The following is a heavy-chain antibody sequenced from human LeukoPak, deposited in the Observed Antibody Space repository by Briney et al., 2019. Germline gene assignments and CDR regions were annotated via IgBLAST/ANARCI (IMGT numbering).Heavy chain of an antibody. CDR3: AAGAAAGTFSELDY. CDR2: IGTAGDT. Sequence: PGGSLRLSCAASGFTFSSYDMHWVRQATGKGLEWVSAIGTAGDTYYPGSVKGRFTISRENAKNSLYLQMNSLRAGDTAVYYCAAGAAAGTFSELDYWGQGTQVTVSS. D-gene: IGHD6-13*01. V-gene: IGHV3-13*01. CDR1: GFTFSSYD. J-gene: IGHJ4*02.